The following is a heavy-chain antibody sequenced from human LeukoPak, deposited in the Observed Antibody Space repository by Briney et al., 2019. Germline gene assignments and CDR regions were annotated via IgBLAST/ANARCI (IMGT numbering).Heavy chain of an antibody. CDR2: ISYDGSNK. CDR1: GFTFSSYG. V-gene: IGHV3-30*18. Sequence: PGRSLRLSCAASGFTFSSYGMHWVRQAPGKGLEWVAVISYDGSNKYYADSVKGRFTISRDNSKNTLYLQMNSLRAEDTAVYYCAKDSDYYDSSGYWSWDYFDYWGQGTLVTVSS. CDR3: AKDSDYYDSSGYWSWDYFDY. D-gene: IGHD3-22*01. J-gene: IGHJ4*02.